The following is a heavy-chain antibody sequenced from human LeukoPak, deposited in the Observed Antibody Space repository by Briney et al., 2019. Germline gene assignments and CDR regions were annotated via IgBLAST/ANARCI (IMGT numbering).Heavy chain of an antibody. J-gene: IGHJ3*02. Sequence: SVKLSCNASGYTFTSYGISWVRQGPGQGLEWMGWISASNGNTNYAQKLQGRVTMTTDTSTSTAYMELRSLRSDDTAVYYCARDTWYYYDSSGYNSFDIWGQGTMVTVSS. V-gene: IGHV1-18*01. CDR2: ISASNGNT. CDR3: ARDTWYYYDSSGYNSFDI. CDR1: GYTFTSYG. D-gene: IGHD3-22*01.